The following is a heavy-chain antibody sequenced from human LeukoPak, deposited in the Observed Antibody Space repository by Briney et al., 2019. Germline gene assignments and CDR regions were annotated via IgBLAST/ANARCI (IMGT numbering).Heavy chain of an antibody. CDR2: IHYKGST. CDR3: ATRETGWNYCDY. Sequence: SETLSLTCTISGDSIHGHYRGWIRQPPGKRLEWIGDIHYKGSTNYNLSLKSRVTISVDTSKNHLSLNLTSMLAADTAIYYWATRETGWNYCDYWGQGILVTVSS. V-gene: IGHV4-59*08. CDR1: GDSIHGHY. D-gene: IGHD6-19*01. J-gene: IGHJ4*02.